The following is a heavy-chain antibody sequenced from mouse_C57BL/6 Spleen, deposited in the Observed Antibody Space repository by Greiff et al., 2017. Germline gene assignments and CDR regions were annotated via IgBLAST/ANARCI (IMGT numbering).Heavy chain of an antibody. CDR3: ARAAQATYARDY. CDR1: GYTFTSYW. J-gene: IGHJ4*01. V-gene: IGHV1-55*01. CDR2: FYPGSGST. D-gene: IGHD3-2*02. Sequence: QVQLQQPGAELVKPGASVKMSCKASGYTFTSYWITWVKQRPGHGLEWIGDFYPGSGSTNYNERFKSKATLTLDTSSSTADMQLSSLTSEDSAVYYCARAAQATYARDYWGQGTSVTFST.